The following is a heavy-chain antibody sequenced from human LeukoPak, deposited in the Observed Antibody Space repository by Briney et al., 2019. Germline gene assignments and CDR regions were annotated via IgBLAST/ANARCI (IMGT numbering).Heavy chain of an antibody. CDR1: GGSISSYD. J-gene: IGHJ2*01. D-gene: IGHD6-13*01. CDR3: ARVSSSWYQDWYFDL. CDR2: TYTSGST. Sequence: TSETLSLTCTVSGGSISSYDWSWIRQPAGKGLEWIGRTYTSGSTNYNPSLKSRVTMSVDMSKNQFSLKLSSMIAADTAVYYCARVSSSWYQDWYFDLWGRGTLVTVPS. V-gene: IGHV4-4*07.